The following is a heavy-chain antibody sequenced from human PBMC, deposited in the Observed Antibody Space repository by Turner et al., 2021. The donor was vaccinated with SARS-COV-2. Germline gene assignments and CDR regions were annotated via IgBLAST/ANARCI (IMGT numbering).Heavy chain of an antibody. V-gene: IGHV3-23*01. CDR2: ISGSGGST. D-gene: IGHD2-15*01. CDR1: GFTFSSYA. J-gene: IGHJ5*02. Sequence: EVQLLESGGGLVQPGGSLRLSCAASGFTFSSYAMSWVRQAPGKGLEWVSAISGSGGSTYYADSVKGRFTISRDNSKNTLYLQMNSLRAEDTAVYYCAKDGYDGIYRSGGSCYSGWFDAWGQGTLVTVSS. CDR3: AKDGYDGIYRSGGSCYSGWFDA.